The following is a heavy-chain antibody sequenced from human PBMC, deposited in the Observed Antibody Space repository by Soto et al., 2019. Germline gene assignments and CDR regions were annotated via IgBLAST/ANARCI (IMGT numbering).Heavy chain of an antibody. CDR3: ARDHSSSSMDY. CDR2: IYTSGST. CDR1: VSSISSFY. V-gene: IGHV4-4*07. J-gene: IGHJ4*02. Sequence: QVQLQESRPGLVKPSEPLSLTCTVSVSSISSFYCNWLRQPAGKGLEWIGRIYTSGSTNYNPSLKGRVTMSVDPSKNQVCLKLSSVSAADTAMYYCARDHSSSSMDYWGQGTLVTVSS. D-gene: IGHD6-6*01.